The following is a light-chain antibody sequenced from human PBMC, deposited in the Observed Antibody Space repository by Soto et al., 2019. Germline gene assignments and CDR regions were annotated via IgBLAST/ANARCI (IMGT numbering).Light chain of an antibody. J-gene: IGLJ3*02. Sequence: QSVLTQPPSVSGAPGQRVTISCTGSSSNIGAGYDVHWYQQLPGTAPKLLIYGNSNRPSGVPDRFSGSKSGTSASLAITGLRAEDVADYYCQSYDSSLSGWVFAGGTKLTVL. V-gene: IGLV1-40*01. CDR1: SSNIGAGYD. CDR3: QSYDSSLSGWV. CDR2: GNS.